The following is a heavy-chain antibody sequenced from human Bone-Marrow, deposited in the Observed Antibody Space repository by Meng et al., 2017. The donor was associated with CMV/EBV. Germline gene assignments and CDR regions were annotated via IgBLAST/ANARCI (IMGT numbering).Heavy chain of an antibody. CDR1: GFSFSTSP. D-gene: IGHD1/OR15-1a*01. CDR2: ITSNGGNT. Sequence: GGSLRLSCAASGFSFSTSPMHWVRQAPGKGLEYVSAITSNGGNTYYADSVKGRFTISRDNSKNTLYLQMGSLRAEDMAVYYCARRGNSYAFDIWGQGTTATVSS. V-gene: IGHV3-64*02. CDR3: ARRGNSYAFDI. J-gene: IGHJ3*02.